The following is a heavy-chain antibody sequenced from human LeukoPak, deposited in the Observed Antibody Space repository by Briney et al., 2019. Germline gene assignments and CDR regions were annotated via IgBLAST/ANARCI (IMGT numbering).Heavy chain of an antibody. CDR3: ARRLRIEGGSRRGDALDM. Sequence: SETLSPTCTASGGSMNSYYWTWIRQPPGKGLEWIGYIYNSGSTNYNPSLKSRVTISTDTSKKQFSLRVSSVTAADTAVYYCARRLRIEGGSRRGDALDMWGQGTMVTVSS. J-gene: IGHJ3*02. D-gene: IGHD1-26*01. CDR2: IYNSGST. CDR1: GGSMNSYY. V-gene: IGHV4-59*08.